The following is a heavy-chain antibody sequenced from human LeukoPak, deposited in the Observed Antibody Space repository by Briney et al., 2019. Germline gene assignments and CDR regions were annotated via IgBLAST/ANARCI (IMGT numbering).Heavy chain of an antibody. Sequence: VKVSCKASGGTFSSYAISWVRRAPGQGLEWMGRIIPILGIANYAQKFQGRVTITADKSTSTAYMELSSLRSEDTAVYYCARGLAAAAPDAFDIWGQGTMVTVSS. CDR2: IIPILGIA. D-gene: IGHD6-13*01. CDR1: GGTFSSYA. CDR3: ARGLAAAAPDAFDI. V-gene: IGHV1-69*04. J-gene: IGHJ3*02.